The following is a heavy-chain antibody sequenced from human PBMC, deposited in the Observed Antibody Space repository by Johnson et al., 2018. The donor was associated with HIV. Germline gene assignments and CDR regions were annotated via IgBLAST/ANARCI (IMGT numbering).Heavy chain of an antibody. CDR1: GFTFSSYG. Sequence: QVQLVESGGGVVQPGRSLRLSCAASGFTFSSYGMHWVRQAPGKGLEWVAVIWYDGSEKYYADSVKGRFTISRDNSKNTLYLQMNSLRAEDTAVYYCAKDQYGQWLAHAFDIWGQGTMVTVSS. D-gene: IGHD6-19*01. J-gene: IGHJ3*02. V-gene: IGHV3-33*06. CDR2: IWYDGSEK. CDR3: AKDQYGQWLAHAFDI.